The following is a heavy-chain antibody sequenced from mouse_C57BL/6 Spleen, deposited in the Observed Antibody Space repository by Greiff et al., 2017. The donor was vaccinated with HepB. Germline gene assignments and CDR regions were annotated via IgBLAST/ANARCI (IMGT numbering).Heavy chain of an antibody. Sequence: SGGGLVKPGGSLKLSCAASGFTFSSYAMSWVRQTPEKRLEWVATISDGGSYTYYPDNVKGRFTISRDNAKNNLYLQMSHLKSEDTAMYYCARVYYYGSSYGYFDVWGTGTTVTVSS. D-gene: IGHD1-1*01. CDR1: GFTFSSYA. J-gene: IGHJ1*03. V-gene: IGHV5-4*01. CDR3: ARVYYYGSSYGYFDV. CDR2: ISDGGSYT.